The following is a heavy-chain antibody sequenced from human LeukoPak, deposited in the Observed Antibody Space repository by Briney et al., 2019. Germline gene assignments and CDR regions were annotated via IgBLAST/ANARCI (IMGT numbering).Heavy chain of an antibody. V-gene: IGHV3-74*01. CDR3: VSFYETY. CDR2: INSDGSWT. CDR1: GNYW. D-gene: IGHD2/OR15-2a*01. Sequence: GGSLRLSCAASGNYWMHWVRQAPGKGLVWVSHINSDGSWTSYADSVMGRFTISKDNAKNTVYLQMNSLRAEDTAVYYCVSFYETYWGRGTLVTVSS. J-gene: IGHJ4*02.